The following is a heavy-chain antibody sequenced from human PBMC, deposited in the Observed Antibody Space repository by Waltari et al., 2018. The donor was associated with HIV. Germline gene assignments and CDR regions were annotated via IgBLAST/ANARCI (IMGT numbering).Heavy chain of an antibody. D-gene: IGHD3-16*01. CDR2: IIPIFGTA. J-gene: IGHJ4*02. CDR3: ARSNVREGYNGGFDY. CDR1: GGTFSRYA. Sequence: QVQLVQSGAEVKKPGSSVKVSCKVSGGTFSRYAISWVRQAPGQGLEWRGGIIPIFGTANYEQNFQGRVTITADESTSTAYMELRSLRSEDTAVYYCARSNVREGYNGGFDYWGQGTLVTVSS. V-gene: IGHV1-69*01.